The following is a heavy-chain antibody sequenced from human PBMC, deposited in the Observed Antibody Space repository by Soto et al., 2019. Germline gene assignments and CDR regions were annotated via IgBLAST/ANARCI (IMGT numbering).Heavy chain of an antibody. J-gene: IGHJ4*02. V-gene: IGHV4-34*01. CDR2: INHSGST. Sequence: SETLSLTCAVYGGSFSGYYWSWIRQPPGKGLEWIGEINHSGSTNYNPSLKSRVTISVDTSKNQFSLKLSSVTAADTAVYYCARVNVDTAMGNFDYWGQGTLVTVSS. CDR1: GGSFSGYY. D-gene: IGHD5-18*01. CDR3: ARVNVDTAMGNFDY.